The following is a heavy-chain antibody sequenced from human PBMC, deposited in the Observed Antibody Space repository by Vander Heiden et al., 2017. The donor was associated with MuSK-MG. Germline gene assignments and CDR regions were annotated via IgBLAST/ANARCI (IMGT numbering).Heavy chain of an antibody. D-gene: IGHD1-26*01. J-gene: IGHJ4*02. CDR2: IDWDDNK. CDR1: GFSPSPSGMR. V-gene: IGHV2-70*04. CDR3: ARTHYSGGYLFDY. Sequence: ATLMESGPAPAKPTQTLTLTCTFSGFSPSPSGMRVSWIRQPPGKALEWLARIDWDDNKCYSTSLKTRLTSSKDTSKNQVVITMTNMDPVDTATYYCARTHYSGGYLFDYWGQGTLVTVSS.